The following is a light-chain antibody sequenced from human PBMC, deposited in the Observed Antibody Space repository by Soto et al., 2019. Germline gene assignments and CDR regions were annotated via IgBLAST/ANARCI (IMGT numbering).Light chain of an antibody. J-gene: IGKJ5*01. CDR1: QSVSSY. Sequence: EIMLTQSPAILSVYTRERATLSCRASQSVSSYLAWYQQKPGPAPRLLMYDASTMPTGVPSRFSGSGSGTEFTLTISILQPEDFATYYWQQINMYPITFGQGTRLEI. CDR3: QQINMYPIT. CDR2: DAS. V-gene: IGKV3-11*01.